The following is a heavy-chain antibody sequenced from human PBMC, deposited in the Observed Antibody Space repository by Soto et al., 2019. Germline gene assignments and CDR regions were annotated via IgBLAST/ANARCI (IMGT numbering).Heavy chain of an antibody. V-gene: IGHV3-48*03. J-gene: IGHJ4*02. Sequence: PGGSLRLSCAASGFTFSSYEMNWVRQAPGKGLEWVSYISSSGSTIYYADSVKGRFTISRDNAKNSLYLQMNSLRAEDTAVYYCASSVAYCGGDCYSSFDYWGQGTLVTVSS. CDR3: ASSVAYCGGDCYSSFDY. CDR2: ISSSGSTI. CDR1: GFTFSSYE. D-gene: IGHD2-21*02.